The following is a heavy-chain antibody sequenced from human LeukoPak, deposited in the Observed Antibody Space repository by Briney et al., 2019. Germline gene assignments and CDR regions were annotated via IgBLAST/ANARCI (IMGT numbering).Heavy chain of an antibody. V-gene: IGHV5-51*01. J-gene: IGHJ5*02. CDR3: ARRITIFGVVNENWFDP. CDR2: IYPGASDT. D-gene: IGHD3-3*01. Sequence: XIYPGASDTRYSPSFQRQVTISADKSITTAYLQWSSLKASDTAMYYCARRITIFGVVNENWFDPWGQGTLVTVSS.